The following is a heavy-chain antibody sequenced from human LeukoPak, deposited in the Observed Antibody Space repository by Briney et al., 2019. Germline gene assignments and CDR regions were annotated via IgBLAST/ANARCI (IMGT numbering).Heavy chain of an antibody. CDR2: IYTSGST. CDR3: ARGRYYYGSGSYNWFDP. V-gene: IGHV4-61*02. D-gene: IGHD3-10*01. Sequence: PSQTLSLTCTVSGGSISSGSYYWSWIRQPAGKGLEWIGRIYTSGSTNYNPSLKSRVTISVDTSKNQFSLKLSSVTAADTAVYYCARGRYYYGSGSYNWFDPWGQGTLVTVSS. J-gene: IGHJ5*02. CDR1: GGSISSGSYY.